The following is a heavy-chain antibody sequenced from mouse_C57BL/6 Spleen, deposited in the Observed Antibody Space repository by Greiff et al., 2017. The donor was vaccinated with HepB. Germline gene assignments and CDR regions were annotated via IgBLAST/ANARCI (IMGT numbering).Heavy chain of an antibody. Sequence: VQLQQSVAELVRPGASVKLSCTASGFNIKNTYMHWVKQRPEQGLEWIGRIDPANGNTKYAPKFQGKATITADTSSNTAYLQLSSLTSEDTAIYYWARGATTVVASNWYVDYWGQGTTLTVSS. J-gene: IGHJ2*01. D-gene: IGHD1-1*01. CDR2: IDPANGNT. V-gene: IGHV14-3*01. CDR3: ARGATTVVASNWYVDY. CDR1: GFNIKNTY.